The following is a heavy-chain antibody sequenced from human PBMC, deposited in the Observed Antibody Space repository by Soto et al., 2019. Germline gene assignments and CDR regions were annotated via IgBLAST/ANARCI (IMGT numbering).Heavy chain of an antibody. CDR1: SASIGSGTTYW. J-gene: IGHJ5*02. Sequence: SETLSLTCAVSSASIGSGTTYWWSWIRQPPGKGLEWNGEINHSGSTNYNPSLKSRVTISVDTSKNQFSLKLSSVTAADTAVYYCARGRLSWVRGVIGWFDPWGQGTLVTVSS. V-gene: IGHV4-34*01. D-gene: IGHD3-10*01. CDR3: ARGRLSWVRGVIGWFDP. CDR2: INHSGST.